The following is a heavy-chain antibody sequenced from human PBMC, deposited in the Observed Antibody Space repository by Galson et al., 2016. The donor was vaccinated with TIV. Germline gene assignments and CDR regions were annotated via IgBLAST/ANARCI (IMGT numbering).Heavy chain of an antibody. V-gene: IGHV1-18*01. CDR1: GYSFTNYG. Sequence: SVKVSCKASGYSFTNYGIAWVRQAPGQGLEWMGWISTYNGYTDYAQKLQGRVTITTDTSTSTAYMELRSLRSDDTAMYYCVRDPTYYDTNGWGHWGQGTLVIVAS. D-gene: IGHD3-22*01. CDR2: ISTYNGYT. J-gene: IGHJ4*02. CDR3: VRDPTYYDTNGWGH.